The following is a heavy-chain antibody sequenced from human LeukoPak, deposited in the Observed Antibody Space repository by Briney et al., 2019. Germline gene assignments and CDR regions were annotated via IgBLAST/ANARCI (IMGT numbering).Heavy chain of an antibody. CDR1: GGSISSSSYY. J-gene: IGHJ5*02. V-gene: IGHV4-39*01. CDR3: ARHRWAPYSSSWGNWFDP. D-gene: IGHD6-13*01. Sequence: PSETLSLTCTVSGGSISSSSYYWGWIRQPPGKGLEWIGSIYYSGSTYYNPSLKSRVTISVDTSKNQFSLKLSSVTAADTAVYYCARHRWAPYSSSWGNWFDPWGQGTLVTVSS. CDR2: IYYSGST.